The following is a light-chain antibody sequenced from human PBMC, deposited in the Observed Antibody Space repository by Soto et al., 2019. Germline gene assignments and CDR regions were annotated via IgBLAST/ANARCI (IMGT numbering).Light chain of an antibody. CDR2: GAS. V-gene: IGKV3D-15*01. J-gene: IGKJ4*01. Sequence: EIVMTQSPATLSLYAGEGATLSCRASHSVISNLAWYQQKPGQSPRLLIFGASTRATGTPARFSGSGSETEFTLTISSLQSEDFAVYYCQQYSDWPLTFGGGTKVDIK. CDR1: HSVISN. CDR3: QQYSDWPLT.